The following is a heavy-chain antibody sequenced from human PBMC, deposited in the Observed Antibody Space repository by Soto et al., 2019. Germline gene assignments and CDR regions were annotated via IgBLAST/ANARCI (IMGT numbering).Heavy chain of an antibody. CDR1: GGSISSGGYY. J-gene: IGHJ4*02. Sequence: SETLSLTCTVSGGSISSGGYYWSWIRQHPGKGLEWIGYIYYSGSTYYNPSLKSRVTISVDTSKNQFSLKLSSVTAADTAVYYCARAYFDWLLLGFDYWGQGTLVTVSS. CDR2: IYYSGST. V-gene: IGHV4-31*03. CDR3: ARAYFDWLLLGFDY. D-gene: IGHD3-9*01.